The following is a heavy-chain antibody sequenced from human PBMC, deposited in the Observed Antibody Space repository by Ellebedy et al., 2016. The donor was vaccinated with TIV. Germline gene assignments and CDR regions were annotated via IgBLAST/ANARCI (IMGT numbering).Heavy chain of an antibody. D-gene: IGHD6-13*01. V-gene: IGHV5-51*01. CDR1: GYSFSTYW. J-gene: IGHJ5*02. Sequence: GESLKISCKGSGYSFSTYWIGWVRQMPGKGLEWMGIIYPGDSDTRYSPSFEGQVTISADKSISTAYLQWSSLKASDTAMYYCARQWKAAAGTIWFDPWGQGTLVTVSS. CDR3: ARQWKAAAGTIWFDP. CDR2: IYPGDSDT.